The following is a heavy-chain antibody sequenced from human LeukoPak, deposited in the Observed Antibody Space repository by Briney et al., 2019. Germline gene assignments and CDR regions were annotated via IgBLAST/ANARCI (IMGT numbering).Heavy chain of an antibody. V-gene: IGHV3-23*01. Sequence: GGSLRLSCAASGFTFSSYAMSWVRQAPGKGLEWVSAISGSGGSTYYADSVKGRFTISRDNSKNTLYLQMNSLRAEGTAVYYCAKSIMITFGGVIPSPFDYWGQGTLVTVSS. J-gene: IGHJ4*02. CDR1: GFTFSSYA. CDR3: AKSIMITFGGVIPSPFDY. CDR2: ISGSGGST. D-gene: IGHD3-16*02.